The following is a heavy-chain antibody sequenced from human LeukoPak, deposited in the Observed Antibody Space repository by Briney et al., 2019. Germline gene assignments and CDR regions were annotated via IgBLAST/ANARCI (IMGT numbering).Heavy chain of an antibody. Sequence: GGSLRLSCAASGFTVSSNYMSWVRPAPGKGLEWVSVIYSGGSTYYADSVKGRFTISRDNSKNTLYLQMNSLRAEDTAVYYCARDGRYCSSTSCLEAFDIWGQGTMVTVSS. V-gene: IGHV3-66*02. CDR2: IYSGGST. D-gene: IGHD2-2*01. J-gene: IGHJ3*02. CDR1: GFTVSSNY. CDR3: ARDGRYCSSTSCLEAFDI.